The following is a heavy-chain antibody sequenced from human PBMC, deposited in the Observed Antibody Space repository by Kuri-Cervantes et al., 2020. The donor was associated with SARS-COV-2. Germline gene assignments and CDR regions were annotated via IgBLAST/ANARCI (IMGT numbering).Heavy chain of an antibody. D-gene: IGHD6-19*01. CDR3: AEASSGWYIVGWFDP. CDR2: IYYSGST. Sequence: SETLSLTCTVSGDSIRSSNYYWGWVRQPPGKGLEWIGSIYYSGSTYYNPSLKSRVAISVDTSKNQFSLRLTSVTAADTAVYYCAEASSGWYIVGWFDPWGQGTLVTVSS. V-gene: IGHV4-39*01. J-gene: IGHJ5*02. CDR1: GDSIRSSNYY.